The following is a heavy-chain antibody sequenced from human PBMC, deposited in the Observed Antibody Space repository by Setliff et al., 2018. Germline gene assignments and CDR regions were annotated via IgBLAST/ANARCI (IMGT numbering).Heavy chain of an antibody. CDR1: GFTFSTYW. V-gene: IGHV3-7*03. CDR2: INQYGSEK. D-gene: IGHD6-19*01. Sequence: PGGSLRLSCAASGFTFSTYWMSWVRQAPGKGLEWVANINQYGSEKYYVDSVGGRFTVSRDNAQNSLFLQMNNLRAEDTAVYYCAASHSGYFGYWGQGTLVTVSS. CDR3: AASHSGYFGY. J-gene: IGHJ4*02.